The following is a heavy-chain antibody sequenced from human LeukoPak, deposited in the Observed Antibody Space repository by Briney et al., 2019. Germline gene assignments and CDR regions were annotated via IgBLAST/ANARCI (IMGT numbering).Heavy chain of an antibody. J-gene: IGHJ4*02. CDR3: ARGAPYSSSRTRDY. D-gene: IGHD6-13*01. Sequence: SQTLSLTCAISGDSVSRDSVAWNWIRQSPSRGLEWLGRTYYKSAWYSDYAVSVKGRIIINPDTSKNQFSLQLNSVSPEDTAVYYCARGAPYSSSRTRDYWGQGTLVTVSS. CDR2: TYYKSAWYS. V-gene: IGHV6-1*01. CDR1: GDSVSRDSVA.